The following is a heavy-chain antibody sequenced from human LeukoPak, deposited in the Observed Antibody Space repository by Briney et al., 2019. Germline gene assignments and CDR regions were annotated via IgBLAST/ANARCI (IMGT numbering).Heavy chain of an antibody. CDR3: ARRYYYDSSGYSDAFDI. D-gene: IGHD3-22*01. V-gene: IGHV5-51*01. Sequence: GESLKISCKGPGYSFTSYWIGWVRQMPGKGLEWMGIIYPGDPDTRYSPSFQGQVTISADKSISTAYLQWSSLKASDTAMYYCARRYYYDSSGYSDAFDIWGQGTMVTVSS. J-gene: IGHJ3*02. CDR1: GYSFTSYW. CDR2: IYPGDPDT.